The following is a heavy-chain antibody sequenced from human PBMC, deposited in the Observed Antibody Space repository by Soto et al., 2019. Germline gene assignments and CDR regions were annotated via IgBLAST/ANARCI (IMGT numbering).Heavy chain of an antibody. J-gene: IGHJ6*02. CDR1: GCSISSRSYY. V-gene: IGHV4-39*01. CDR3: ARHSMATWYYGMDV. Sequence: PSETLSLTCTVSGCSISSRSYYWGRLPQPPVNGLEGIGSTNYSGSTHCNPTLKTRFTMSVETSKNQSSLKMGSVTASDTAVYYCARHSMATWYYGMDVWGQGTTVTVSS. D-gene: IGHD5-12*01. CDR2: TNYSGST.